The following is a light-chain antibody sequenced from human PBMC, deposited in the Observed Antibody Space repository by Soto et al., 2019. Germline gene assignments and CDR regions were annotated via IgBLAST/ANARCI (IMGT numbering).Light chain of an antibody. CDR3: QEYNSHSRYT. V-gene: IGKV1-5*03. CDR1: QSISGW. J-gene: IGKJ2*01. Sequence: DIQMTQSPSTPSASVGDRVTITCRASQSISGWLAWYQQKPGKAPRLLIYKASNLQSGVPSRFSGSGSGTEFTLTINNLQPDDYATYYCQEYNSHSRYTFGQGTRL. CDR2: KAS.